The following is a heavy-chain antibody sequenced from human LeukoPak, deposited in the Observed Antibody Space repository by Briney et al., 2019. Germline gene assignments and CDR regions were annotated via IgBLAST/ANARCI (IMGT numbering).Heavy chain of an antibody. CDR1: GFTFSSYS. CDR2: ISSSSSYI. CDR3: ARDPGSSLEYFQH. D-gene: IGHD6-13*01. Sequence: GGSLRLSCAASGFTFSSYSMNWVRQAPGKGLEWVSSISSSSSYIYYADSVEGRFTISRDNAKNSLYLQMNSLRAEDTAVYYCARDPGSSLEYFQHWGQGTLVTVSS. V-gene: IGHV3-21*01. J-gene: IGHJ1*01.